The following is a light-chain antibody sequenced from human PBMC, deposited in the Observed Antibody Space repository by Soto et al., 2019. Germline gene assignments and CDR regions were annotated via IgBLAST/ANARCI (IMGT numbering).Light chain of an antibody. J-gene: IGKJ1*01. V-gene: IGKV3-20*01. CDR3: QQYGTSSWT. Sequence: ETVLTQSPGTLSLSPGERATLSCRASQSVSSSYLAWYQQKPGQAPRLLIYGASSRATGIPDRCSGSGSGTYFALSISRLAPEDFAVYYCQQYGTSSWTFGQGTKVEIK. CDR1: QSVSSSY. CDR2: GAS.